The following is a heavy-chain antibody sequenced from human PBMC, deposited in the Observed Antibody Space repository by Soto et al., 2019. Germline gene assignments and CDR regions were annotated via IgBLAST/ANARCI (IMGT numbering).Heavy chain of an antibody. J-gene: IGHJ5*02. CDR1: GGSISSYY. V-gene: IGHV4-59*01. CDR2: IYYSGST. D-gene: IGHD2-2*01. Sequence: SETLSLTCTVSGGSISSYYWSWIRQPPGKGLEWIGYIYYSGSTNYNPSLKSRVTISVDTSKNQFSLKLSSVTAADTAVYYCARGVVPAATLFWFDPWGQGTLVTVSS. CDR3: ARGVVPAATLFWFDP.